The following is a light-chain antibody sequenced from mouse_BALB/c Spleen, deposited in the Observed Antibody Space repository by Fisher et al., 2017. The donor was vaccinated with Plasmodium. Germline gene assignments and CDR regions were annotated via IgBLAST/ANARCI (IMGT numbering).Light chain of an antibody. CDR3: LQYGEFPPT. V-gene: IGKV14-111*01. CDR1: QDINRY. Sequence: ITQTPSSMYASLGERVTITCKASQDINRYLTWFQQKPGKSPKTLIYRANRLVDGVPSRFSGIGSGQNYYLTISSLEYEDMGIYYCLQYGEFPPTFGGGTTLEIK. CDR2: RAN. J-gene: IGKJ1*01.